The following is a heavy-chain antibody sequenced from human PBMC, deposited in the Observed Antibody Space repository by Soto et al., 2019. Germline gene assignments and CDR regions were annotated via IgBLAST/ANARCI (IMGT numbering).Heavy chain of an antibody. J-gene: IGHJ4*02. CDR3: AKEVENYYDSSGYQPGVHFDS. Sequence: PSETLSLTCTVSGDSISRYYWSWIRQPPGKGLEWIGYIHYSGSTNYNPSLKSRVTISVDTSKNQCSLRLSSVTAADTAIYYCAKEVENYYDSSGYQPGVHFDSWGQGTLVTVSS. V-gene: IGHV4-59*12. CDR1: GDSISRYY. CDR2: IHYSGST. D-gene: IGHD3-22*01.